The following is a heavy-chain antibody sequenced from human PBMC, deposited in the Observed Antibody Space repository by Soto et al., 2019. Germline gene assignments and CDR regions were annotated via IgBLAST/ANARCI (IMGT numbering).Heavy chain of an antibody. J-gene: IGHJ1*01. D-gene: IGHD6-19*01. CDR1: GFTFSAFA. V-gene: IGHV3-23*01. CDR3: AKDASAGWQVSDH. CDR2: ITNGGGTT. Sequence: EVRLLESGGGLVQPGGSLRLSCAASGFTFSAFAMSWVRQAPGKGLEWVSGITNGGGTTSCADSVKGRFTISRDNSKNSLYLQMNSLRAEDTALYYCAKDASAGWQVSDHWGQGTQVTVSP.